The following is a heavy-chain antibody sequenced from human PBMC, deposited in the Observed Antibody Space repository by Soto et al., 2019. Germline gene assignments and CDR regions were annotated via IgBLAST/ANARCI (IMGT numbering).Heavy chain of an antibody. J-gene: IGHJ3*01. V-gene: IGHV4-4*07. Sequence: QVQLQESGPGLVKPSETVSLICTVSGDSISGYYWSWIRQPAGKGLEWIGRIYSSGNANYNPSLKSRVSMSVDMSKNQFSLKVTSVTAADTAMYHCARGDVFDLWGQGTKVTVSP. CDR3: ARGDVFDL. CDR1: GDSISGYY. CDR2: IYSSGNA.